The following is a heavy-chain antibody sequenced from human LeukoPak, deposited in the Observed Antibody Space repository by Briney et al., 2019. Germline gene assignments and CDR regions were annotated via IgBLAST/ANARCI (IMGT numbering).Heavy chain of an antibody. CDR3: ARGRSTSYYDFWSGYYTDAFDI. CDR1: GGSISSGGYS. D-gene: IGHD3-3*01. J-gene: IGHJ3*02. Sequence: SQTLSLTCAVSGGSISSGGYSWSWIRQPPGKGLEWIGYTYHSGSTYYNPSLKSRVTISVDRSKNQFSLKLSSVTAADTAVYYCARGRSTSYYDFWSGYYTDAFDIWGQGTMVTVSS. V-gene: IGHV4-30-2*01. CDR2: TYHSGST.